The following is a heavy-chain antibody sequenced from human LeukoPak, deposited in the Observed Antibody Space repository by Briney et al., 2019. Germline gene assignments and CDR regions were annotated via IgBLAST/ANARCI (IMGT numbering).Heavy chain of an antibody. CDR3: ARAPVYYDFWSGYRRAIKGFDY. D-gene: IGHD3-3*01. V-gene: IGHV4-31*03. Sequence: PSQTLSLTCTVSGGSISSGGYYWSWIRQHPGKGLEWIGYIYYSGSTYYNPSLKSRVTISVDTSKNQFSLKLSSVTAADTAVYYCARAPVYYDFWSGYRRAIKGFDYWGQGTLVTVSS. CDR1: GGSISSGGYY. J-gene: IGHJ4*02. CDR2: IYYSGST.